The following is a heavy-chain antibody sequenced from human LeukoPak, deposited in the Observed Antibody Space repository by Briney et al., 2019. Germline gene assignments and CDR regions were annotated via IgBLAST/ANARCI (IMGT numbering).Heavy chain of an antibody. D-gene: IGHD1-14*01. CDR2: IYSGGST. V-gene: IGHV3-66*01. CDR3: ARGASGDYFDY. J-gene: IGHJ4*02. CDR1: GFTVSSNY. Sequence: GGSLRLSCAAPGFTVSSNYMSWVRQAPGKGLEWVSVIYSGGSTYYADSVKGRFTISRDNSKNTLYLQMNSLRAEDTAVYYCARGASGDYFDYWGQGTLVTVSS.